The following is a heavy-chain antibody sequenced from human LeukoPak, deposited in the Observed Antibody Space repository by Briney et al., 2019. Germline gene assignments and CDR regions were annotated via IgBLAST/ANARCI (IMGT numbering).Heavy chain of an antibody. CDR2: IVVGSGNT. J-gene: IGHJ4*02. CDR3: TTDRGVDYGENTDY. D-gene: IGHD4-17*01. Sequence: SVKVSCKASGFTFTSSAMQWVRQARGQRLEWIGWIVVGSGNTNYAQKFQERVTITRDMSTSTAYMELSSLRSEDTAVYYCTTDRGVDYGENTDYWGQGTLVTVSS. CDR1: GFTFTSSA. V-gene: IGHV1-58*02.